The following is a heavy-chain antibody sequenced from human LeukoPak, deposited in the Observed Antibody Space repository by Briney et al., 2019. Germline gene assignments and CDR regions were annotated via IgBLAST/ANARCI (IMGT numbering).Heavy chain of an antibody. CDR3: ARPAVTTDSFDI. J-gene: IGHJ3*02. D-gene: IGHD1-14*01. CDR1: GYTFTGYY. Sequence: ASVKVSCKASGYTFTGYYMHWVRQAPGQGLEWMGWINPNSGGTNYAQKFQGRGTTTRDTSTRTAYIELSRLRSDNPAVYYIARPAVTTDSFDIWGQGRMVTVSS. CDR2: INPNSGGT. V-gene: IGHV1-2*02.